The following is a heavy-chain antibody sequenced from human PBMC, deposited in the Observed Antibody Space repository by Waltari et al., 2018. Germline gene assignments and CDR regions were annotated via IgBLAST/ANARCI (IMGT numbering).Heavy chain of an antibody. CDR2: IYWNDDD. CDR1: GFSLATSCVG. J-gene: IGHJ2*01. V-gene: IGHV2-5*01. D-gene: IGHD3-10*01. CDR3: ARTPPSGSYPTYYYFDL. Sequence: QITLKESGPTVVKPTQTLTVTCTVSGFSLATSCVGVVWIRQPPGKAPEWLALIYWNDDDYYNPSLQSRLTITRDPSKNQVVLTLTNVDPVDTATYYCARTPPSGSYPTYYYFDLWGRGTLVTVSS.